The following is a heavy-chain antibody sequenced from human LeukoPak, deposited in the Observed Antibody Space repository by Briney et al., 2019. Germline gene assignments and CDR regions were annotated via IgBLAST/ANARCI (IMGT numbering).Heavy chain of an antibody. CDR3: ARGEVSASLYYFDF. CDR1: GYTFTTYG. Sequence: GASVKVSCKTSGYTFTTYGVSWVRQAPGQGLEWMGWVSGYTGNTNYAERFQGRVTMTADTSTSTVYMELTSLRSDDTAVYYCARGEVSASLYYFDFWGQRTLVTVS. D-gene: IGHD2-2*01. V-gene: IGHV1-18*01. CDR2: VSGYTGNT. J-gene: IGHJ4*02.